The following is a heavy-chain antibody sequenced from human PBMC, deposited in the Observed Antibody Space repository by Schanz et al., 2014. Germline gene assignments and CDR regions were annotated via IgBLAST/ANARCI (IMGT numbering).Heavy chain of an antibody. V-gene: IGHV3-30*19. J-gene: IGHJ4*02. CDR3: AKGGSSLDD. CDR2: ISYDGINK. D-gene: IGHD3-16*01. Sequence: QVQLVESGGGVVQPGRSLRLSCAASGFTFSKYGMHWVRQAPGKGLEWVALISYDGINKYYADSVKGRFTISRDNSTNTLYLQLHSMRVDDTAVSYCAKGGSSLDDWGQGTLVTVSS. CDR1: GFTFSKYG.